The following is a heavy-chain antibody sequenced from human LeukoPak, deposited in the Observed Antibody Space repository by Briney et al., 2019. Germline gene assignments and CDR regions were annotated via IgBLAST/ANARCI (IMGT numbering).Heavy chain of an antibody. CDR2: INHSGST. CDR1: GGSFSGYY. J-gene: IGHJ4*02. D-gene: IGHD4-17*01. V-gene: IGHV4-34*01. Sequence: SETLSLTCAVYGGSFSGYYWSWIRQPPGTGLEWIGEINHSGSTNYNPSLKSRVTISVDTSKNQFSLKLSSVTAADTAVYYCARYARLRYNPLFDYWGQGTLVTVSS. CDR3: ARYARLRYNPLFDY.